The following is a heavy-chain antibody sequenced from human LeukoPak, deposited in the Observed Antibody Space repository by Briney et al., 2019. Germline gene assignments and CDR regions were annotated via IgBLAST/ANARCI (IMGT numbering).Heavy chain of an antibody. J-gene: IGHJ4*02. CDR1: GFTFSSYG. D-gene: IGHD2-15*01. Sequence: GGSLRLSCAASGFTFSSYGMSWVRQAPGKGLEWVSAISGSGGSTYYADSVKGRFTISRDKSKNTLYLQMNSLRAEDTAVYYSAKRRLAAVTYYFDYWGQGTLVTVSS. CDR2: ISGSGGST. V-gene: IGHV3-23*01. CDR3: AKRRLAAVTYYFDY.